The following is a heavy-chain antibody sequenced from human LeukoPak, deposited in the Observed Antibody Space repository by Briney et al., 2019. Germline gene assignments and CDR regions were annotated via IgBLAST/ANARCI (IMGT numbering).Heavy chain of an antibody. CDR2: MNPNSGNT. J-gene: IGHJ4*02. D-gene: IGHD3-22*01. CDR1: GYTFTSYD. CDR3: ARDPPDYYDSSGSLGHY. V-gene: IGHV1-8*01. Sequence: ASVKVSCKASGYTFTSYDINWVRQATGQGLEWMGWMNPNSGNTGYAQKFQGRVTMTRNTSISTAYMELSSLRSDDTAVYYCARDPPDYYDSSGSLGHYWGQGTLVTVSS.